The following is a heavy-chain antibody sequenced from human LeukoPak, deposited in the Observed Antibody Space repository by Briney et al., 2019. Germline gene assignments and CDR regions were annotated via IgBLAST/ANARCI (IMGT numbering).Heavy chain of an antibody. V-gene: IGHV1-8*03. D-gene: IGHD4-17*01. J-gene: IGHJ4*02. CDR1: GYTFTSYD. CDR3: ARVEGYGDYVVY. Sequence: ASVKVSCKASGYTFTSYDINWVRQATGQGLEWMGWMNPNSGNTGYAQKFQGRVTITRNTSISTAYMELSSLRSEDTAVYYCARVEGYGDYVVYWGQGTLVTVSS. CDR2: MNPNSGNT.